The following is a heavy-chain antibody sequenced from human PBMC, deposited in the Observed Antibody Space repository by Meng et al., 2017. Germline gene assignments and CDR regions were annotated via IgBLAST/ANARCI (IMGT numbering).Heavy chain of an antibody. J-gene: IGHJ4*02. Sequence: EVQFVECGGGLVQHGGSLRLSCAASGFTFNNYWMHWVGQVPGKGLWWVSRISGDGSITNYADSVRGRFTISRDNAKNTLYLQMNSLRPEDTAVYYCLDEAPRSDYWGQGSLVTVSS. CDR1: GFTFNNYW. V-gene: IGHV3-74*01. D-gene: IGHD1-1*01. CDR2: ISGDGSIT. CDR3: LDEAPRSDY.